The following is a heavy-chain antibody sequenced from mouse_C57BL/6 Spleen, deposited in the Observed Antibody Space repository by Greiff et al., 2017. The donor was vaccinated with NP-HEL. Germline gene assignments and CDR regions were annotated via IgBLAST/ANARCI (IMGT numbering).Heavy chain of an antibody. CDR2: IDPSDSYT. Sequence: QVQLQQPGAELVMPGASVKLSCKASGYTFTSYWMHWVKQRPGQGLEWIGEIDPSDSYTNYNQKFKGKATLTVDKSSSTAYMELRSLTSEDTAVYYCARDGYYDAYAMDYWGQGTSVTVSS. J-gene: IGHJ4*01. D-gene: IGHD2-3*01. V-gene: IGHV1-69*01. CDR1: GYTFTSYW. CDR3: ARDGYYDAYAMDY.